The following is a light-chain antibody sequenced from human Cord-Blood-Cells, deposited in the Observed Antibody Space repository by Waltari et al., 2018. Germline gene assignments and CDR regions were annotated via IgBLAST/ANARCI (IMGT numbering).Light chain of an antibody. V-gene: IGKV1-39*01. CDR1: QRISSY. J-gene: IGKJ4*01. CDR3: QQSYSTPLT. CDR2: AAS. Sequence: DIQMTQSPSSLSASVGDRVTITCRASQRISSYLNWYQQKPGKPPKLLIYAASSLQSGVPSRFSGSGSGTDFTLTISSLQPEDFATYYCQQSYSTPLTFGGGTKVEIK.